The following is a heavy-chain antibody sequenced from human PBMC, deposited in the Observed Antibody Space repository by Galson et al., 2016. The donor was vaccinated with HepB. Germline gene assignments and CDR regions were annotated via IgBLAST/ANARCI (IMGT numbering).Heavy chain of an antibody. D-gene: IGHD3-10*02. CDR3: AKDGRVHQTYDRGAAAFDY. CDR1: GFTFSSYG. J-gene: IGHJ4*02. Sequence: CAASGFTFSSYGMHWVRQAPGKGLEWVAVISYDGSNKYYVDSVKGRFTISRDNSKNTLYLQMNSLRAEDTAVYYCAKDGRVHQTYDRGAAAFDYWGQGTLVTVSS. V-gene: IGHV3-30*18. CDR2: ISYDGSNK.